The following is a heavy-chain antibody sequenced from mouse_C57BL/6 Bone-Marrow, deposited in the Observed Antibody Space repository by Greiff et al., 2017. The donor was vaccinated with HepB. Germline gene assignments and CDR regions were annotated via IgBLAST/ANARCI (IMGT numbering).Heavy chain of an antibody. Sequence: DVKLVESGGGLVQPGGSLSLSCAASGFTFTDYYMSWVRQPPGKALEWLGFIRNKANGYTTEYSAYVKGRFTISRDNSQSILYLQKNALRAEDSATYYCARLRIGSSYENAMDYWGQGTSVTVSS. CDR2: IRNKANGYTT. V-gene: IGHV7-3*01. D-gene: IGHD1-1*01. CDR1: GFTFTDYY. J-gene: IGHJ4*01. CDR3: ARLRIGSSYENAMDY.